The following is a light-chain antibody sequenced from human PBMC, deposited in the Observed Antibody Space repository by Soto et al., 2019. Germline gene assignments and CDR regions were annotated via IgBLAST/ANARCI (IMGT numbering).Light chain of an antibody. V-gene: IGKV3-20*01. CDR1: QSVSSCY. Sequence: EIVLTQSPGTLSLSPGERATLSCRASQSVSSCYLAWYQQKPGQATRLLIYGASSRATGIPYRFSGSGSGTDFTLTISRLEPEDFAVYYCQQYGSSSYTFGQGTKLEIK. J-gene: IGKJ2*01. CDR2: GAS. CDR3: QQYGSSSYT.